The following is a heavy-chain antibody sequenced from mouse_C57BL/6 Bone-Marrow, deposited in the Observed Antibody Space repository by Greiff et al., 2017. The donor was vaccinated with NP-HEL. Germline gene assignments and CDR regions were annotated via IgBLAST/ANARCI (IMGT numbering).Heavy chain of an antibody. CDR1: GYTFTSYW. D-gene: IGHD4-1*01. CDR2: IDPSDSYT. CDR3: ARGCLGAY. J-gene: IGHJ3*01. Sequence: QVQLQQPGAELVRPGTSVKLSCKASGYTFTSYWMHWVKQRPGQGLEWIGVIDPSDSYTNYNQKFKGKATLTVDTSSSTAYMQLSSLTSEDSAVYYCARGCLGAYWGQGTLVTVSA. V-gene: IGHV1-59*01.